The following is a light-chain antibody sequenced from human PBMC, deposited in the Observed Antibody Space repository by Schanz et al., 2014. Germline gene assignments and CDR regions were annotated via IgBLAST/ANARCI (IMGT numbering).Light chain of an antibody. J-gene: IGLJ1*01. CDR3: SSYTSSVSYV. Sequence: QSVLTQPASVSGSPGQSITISCTGTSSDVGGYNSVSWYQQHPGKAPKLMIYDVSNRPSGVSNRFSGSKSGNTASLTISGLQAEDEADYYCSSYTSSVSYVFGTGTKVTVL. CDR2: DVS. CDR1: SSDVGGYNS. V-gene: IGLV2-14*01.